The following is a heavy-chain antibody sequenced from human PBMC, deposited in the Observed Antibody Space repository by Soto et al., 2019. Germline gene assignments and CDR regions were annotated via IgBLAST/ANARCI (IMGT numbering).Heavy chain of an antibody. V-gene: IGHV3-23*01. D-gene: IGHD6-19*01. J-gene: IGHJ4*02. CDR2: TSGSGGST. CDR1: GFTFSSYA. CDR3: ATAVAGTFDY. Sequence: GGSLRLSCAASGFTFSSYAMSWCRQAPGKGLEWVSATSGSGGSTYYADSVKGRFTISRDNSKNTLYLQMNSLRAEDTAVYYCATAVAGTFDYWGQGTLVTVSS.